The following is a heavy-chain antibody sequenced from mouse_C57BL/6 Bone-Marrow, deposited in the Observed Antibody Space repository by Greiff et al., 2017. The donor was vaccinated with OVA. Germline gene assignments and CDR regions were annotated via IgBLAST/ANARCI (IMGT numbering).Heavy chain of an antibody. D-gene: IGHD3-3*01. V-gene: IGHV10-1*01. J-gene: IGHJ4*01. CDR2: IRSKSNNYAT. Sequence: EVQLVESGGGLVQPKGSLKLSCAASGFSFNTYAMNWVRQAPGKGLEWVARIRSKSNNYATYYADTVKDRFTIYRDDSESMLYLQMNNLKNEDSAIYSCVRPRRYYAMDYWGQGPSLTVSS. CDR1: GFSFNTYA. CDR3: VRPRRYYAMDY.